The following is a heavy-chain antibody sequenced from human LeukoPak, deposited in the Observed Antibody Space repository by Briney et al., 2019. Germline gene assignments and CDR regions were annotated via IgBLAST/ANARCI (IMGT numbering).Heavy chain of an antibody. Sequence: PGRSLRLSCAASGFTFSRFWMSWVRQAPGKGLEWVANINQDGSEKYYVDSVKGRFTISRDNAKNSLHLQMNSLRAEDTAVYYCAARAIAARPYYLDYWGQGTLVTVSS. CDR2: INQDGSEK. V-gene: IGHV3-7*01. CDR3: AARAIAARPYYLDY. CDR1: GFTFSRFW. J-gene: IGHJ4*02. D-gene: IGHD6-6*01.